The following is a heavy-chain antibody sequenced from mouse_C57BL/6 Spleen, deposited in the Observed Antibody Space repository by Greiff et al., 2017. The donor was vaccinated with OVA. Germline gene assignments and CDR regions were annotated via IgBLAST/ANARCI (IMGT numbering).Heavy chain of an antibody. Sequence: QVQLQQSGAELVRPGTSVKVSCKASGYAFTNYLIEWVKQRPGQGLEWIGVINPGSGGTNYNEKFKGKATLTADKSSSTAYMQLSSLTSEDSAVYFCARGKYYGSSTWYFDVWGTGTTVTVSS. CDR1: GYAFTNYL. J-gene: IGHJ1*03. D-gene: IGHD1-1*01. CDR3: ARGKYYGSSTWYFDV. V-gene: IGHV1-54*01. CDR2: INPGSGGT.